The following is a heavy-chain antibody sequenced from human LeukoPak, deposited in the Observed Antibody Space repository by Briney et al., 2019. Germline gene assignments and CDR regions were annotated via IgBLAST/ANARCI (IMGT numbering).Heavy chain of an antibody. V-gene: IGHV3-23*01. D-gene: IGHD3-10*01. J-gene: IGHJ4*02. CDR3: ATDMVREYDY. CDR2: FTGSGDTT. CDR1: GFNFSSYA. Sequence: GGSLRLSCAASGFNFSSYAMSWVRQAPGKGLEWVSTFTGSGDTTYYADSVKGRFTISRDNSKKKLYLQMNSLRAEDTAIYYCATDMVREYDYWGQGTLVTVSS.